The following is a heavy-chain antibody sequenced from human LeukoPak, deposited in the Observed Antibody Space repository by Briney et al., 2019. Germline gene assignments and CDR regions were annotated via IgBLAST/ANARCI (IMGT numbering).Heavy chain of an antibody. CDR2: IDWDDDK. Sequence: SGPTLVNPTQTLTLTCTFYGFSLSTSGVCVSWIRQPPGKALEYLARIDWDDDKYYSTSLKTRLTISKDTSKNQVVLTMTNMDPVDTATYYCARMRAGGSYHDAFDIWGQGTMVTVSS. J-gene: IGHJ3*02. D-gene: IGHD1-26*01. V-gene: IGHV2-70*11. CDR3: ARMRAGGSYHDAFDI. CDR1: GFSLSTSGVC.